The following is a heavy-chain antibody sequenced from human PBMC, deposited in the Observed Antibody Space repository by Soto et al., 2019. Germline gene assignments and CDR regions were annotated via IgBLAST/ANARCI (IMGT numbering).Heavy chain of an antibody. Sequence: GGSLRLSCAASGFTFSSYWMSWVRQAPGKGLEWVANIKENGSEKYYVDSVKGRFTISRDHAENSLYLQMNSLRAEDTAVYYCARADYYGSGGDYWGQGTLVTVSS. J-gene: IGHJ4*02. CDR2: IKENGSEK. D-gene: IGHD3-10*01. CDR3: ARADYYGSGGDY. CDR1: GFTFSSYW. V-gene: IGHV3-7*01.